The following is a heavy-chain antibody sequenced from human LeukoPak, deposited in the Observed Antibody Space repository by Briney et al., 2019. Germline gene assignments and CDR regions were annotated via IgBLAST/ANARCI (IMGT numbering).Heavy chain of an antibody. CDR1: GYKFTNFG. V-gene: IGHV1-18*01. Sequence: ASVKVFCKASGYKFTNFGLSWVRQAPGQGLEWKGWISTNNENTHYAQKFQGRVTMTTDTSTSTAYMELRSLKSDDTALYYCAREIPYPDCSSSGCYGPWDYWGQGALVTVSS. CDR3: AREIPYPDCSSSGCYGPWDY. D-gene: IGHD2-2*01. CDR2: ISTNNENT. J-gene: IGHJ4*02.